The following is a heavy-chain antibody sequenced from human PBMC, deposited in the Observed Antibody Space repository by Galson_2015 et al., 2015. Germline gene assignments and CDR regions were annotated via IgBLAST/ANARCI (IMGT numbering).Heavy chain of an antibody. CDR2: IWYDGSNK. V-gene: IGHV3-33*01. J-gene: IGHJ6*02. D-gene: IGHD4-17*01. CDR3: ARDPTYGGYSRGSDYYGMDV. Sequence: SLRLSCAASGFTFSSYGMHWVRQAPGKGLEWVAVIWYDGSNKYYADSVKGRFTISRDNSKNTLYLQMNSLRAEDTAVYYCARDPTYGGYSRGSDYYGMDVWGQGTTVTVSS. CDR1: GFTFSSYG.